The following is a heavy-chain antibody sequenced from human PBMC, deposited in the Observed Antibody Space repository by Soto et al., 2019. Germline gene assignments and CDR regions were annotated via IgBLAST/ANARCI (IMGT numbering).Heavy chain of an antibody. D-gene: IGHD5-18*01. CDR1: GFTLSRYL. Sequence: GGSLRRSCAASGFTLSRYLMNWVRQAPGKGLEWVANIKQDGTEKNYVDSVKGRFTISRDNARNSLYLQMDSLRAEDTAVYFCARGDTPMITGMDSFDIWGQGTMVTVSS. CDR2: IKQDGTEK. J-gene: IGHJ3*02. CDR3: ARGDTPMITGMDSFDI. V-gene: IGHV3-7*01.